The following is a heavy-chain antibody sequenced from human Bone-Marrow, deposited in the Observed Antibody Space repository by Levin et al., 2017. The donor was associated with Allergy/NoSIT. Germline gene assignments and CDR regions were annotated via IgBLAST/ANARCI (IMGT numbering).Heavy chain of an antibody. V-gene: IGHV4-61*01. Sequence: SETLSLTCTVSGGSVSSGSYYWSWIRQPPGKGLEWIGYIYYSGSTNYNPSLKSRVTISVDTSKNQFSLKLSSVTAADTAVYYCAGDSSSSEDYYYGMDVWGQGTTVTVSS. J-gene: IGHJ6*02. CDR3: AGDSSSSEDYYYGMDV. CDR1: GGSVSSGSYY. D-gene: IGHD6-6*01. CDR2: IYYSGST.